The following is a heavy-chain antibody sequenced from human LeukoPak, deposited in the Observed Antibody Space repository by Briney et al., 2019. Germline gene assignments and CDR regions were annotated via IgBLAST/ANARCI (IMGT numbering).Heavy chain of an antibody. CDR3: ARAEKATIFDY. Sequence: GGSLRLSCAASGFTVSSDYMSWVRQAPGKGLEWVSVIYSGGSTYYADSVKGRFTISRDNSKNTLYLQMNSLRAEDTAVYYCARAEKATIFDYWGQGTLVTVSS. CDR1: GFTVSSDY. V-gene: IGHV3-53*01. D-gene: IGHD5-24*01. CDR2: IYSGGST. J-gene: IGHJ4*02.